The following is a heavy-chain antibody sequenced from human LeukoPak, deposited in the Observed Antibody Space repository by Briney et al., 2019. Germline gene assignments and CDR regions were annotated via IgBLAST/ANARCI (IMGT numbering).Heavy chain of an antibody. J-gene: IGHJ4*02. Sequence: SETLSLTCAVSGGSISSSNWWSWVRQPPGKGLEWIGEIYHSGSTNYNPSLKSRVTISVDKSKNQFSLKLSSVTAADTAVYYCARLETGYYPTLDYWGQGTLVTVSS. D-gene: IGHD3-9*01. CDR3: ARLETGYYPTLDY. V-gene: IGHV4-4*02. CDR1: GGSISSSNW. CDR2: IYHSGST.